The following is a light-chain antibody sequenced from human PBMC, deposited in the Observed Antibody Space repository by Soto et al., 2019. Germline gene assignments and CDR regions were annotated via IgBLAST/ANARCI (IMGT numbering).Light chain of an antibody. J-gene: IGKJ5*01. CDR2: TAS. CDR1: QGVSTW. CDR3: QQAASFPIT. Sequence: DIQMTQSPSSLSASVGDRVTITCRASQGVSTWLAWYQQKPGKAPNLLIYTASSLQSGVPSRFSGSGSGTDFTLTINGLQPEDFATYYCQQAASFPITFGQGTRREIK. V-gene: IGKV1-12*01.